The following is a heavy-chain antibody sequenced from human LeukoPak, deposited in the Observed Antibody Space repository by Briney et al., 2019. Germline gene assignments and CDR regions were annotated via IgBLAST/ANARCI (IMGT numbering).Heavy chain of an antibody. V-gene: IGHV3-11*06. CDR3: ARATAYSSSWYNY. CDR2: ISSSSSYT. Sequence: GGSLRLSCAASEFTFSDYYMSWIRQAPGKGLEWVSYISSSSSYTNYADSVKGRFTISRDNAKNSLYLQMNSLRAEDTAVYYCARATAYSSSWYNYWGQGTLVTVSS. J-gene: IGHJ4*02. CDR1: EFTFSDYY. D-gene: IGHD6-13*01.